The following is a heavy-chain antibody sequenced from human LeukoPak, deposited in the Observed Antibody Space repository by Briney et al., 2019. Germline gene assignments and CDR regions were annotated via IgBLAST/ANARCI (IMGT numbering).Heavy chain of an antibody. D-gene: IGHD3-22*01. V-gene: IGHV4-59*12. Sequence: SETLSLTCTVSGGSISSYYWSWIRQPPGKGLEWIGYIYYSGSTNYNLSLKSRVTISVDTSKNQFSLKLSSVTAADTAVYYCARDRWRYYDSSGYLTAWFDPWGQGTLVTVSS. CDR3: ARDRWRYYDSSGYLTAWFDP. CDR2: IYYSGST. J-gene: IGHJ5*02. CDR1: GGSISSYY.